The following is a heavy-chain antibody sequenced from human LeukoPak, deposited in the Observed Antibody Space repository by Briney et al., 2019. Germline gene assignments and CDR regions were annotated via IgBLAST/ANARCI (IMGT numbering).Heavy chain of an antibody. D-gene: IGHD6-13*01. J-gene: IGHJ4*02. Sequence: QTGGSLRLSCAASGFTFSSYAMSWVRQAPGKGLEWVSAISGSGGSTYYADSVKGRFTISRDNSKNTLYLQMNSLRVEDTAVYYCARIRGLGVAAGAFDYWGQGTLVTVSS. CDR3: ARIRGLGVAAGAFDY. CDR1: GFTFSSYA. V-gene: IGHV3-23*01. CDR2: ISGSGGST.